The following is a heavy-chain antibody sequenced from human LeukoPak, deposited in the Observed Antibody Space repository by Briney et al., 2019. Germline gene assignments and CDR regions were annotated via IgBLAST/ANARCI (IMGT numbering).Heavy chain of an antibody. D-gene: IGHD3-10*01. Sequence: GGSLRLSCAASGFTFSSYAMSWVRQAPGKGLEWVSAIRGSGGSTYYADSVKGRFTISRDNSKNTLYLQMNSLRAEDTAVYYCAKSMVRGVIILGAFDIWGQGTMVTVSS. CDR3: AKSMVRGVIILGAFDI. CDR2: IRGSGGST. J-gene: IGHJ3*02. V-gene: IGHV3-23*01. CDR1: GFTFSSYA.